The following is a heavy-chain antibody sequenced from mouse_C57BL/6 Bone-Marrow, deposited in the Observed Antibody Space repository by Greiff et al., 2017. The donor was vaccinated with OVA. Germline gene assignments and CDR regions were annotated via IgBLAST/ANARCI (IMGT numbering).Heavy chain of an antibody. J-gene: IGHJ2*01. CDR1: GYTFTSYW. CDR3: AREGGNERVDY. V-gene: IGHV1-55*01. D-gene: IGHD6-1*01. CDR2: IYPGSGST. Sequence: QVQLQQPGAELVKPGASVKMSCKASGYTFTSYWITWVKQRPGQGLEWIGDIYPGSGSTNYNEKFKSKATLTVDTSSSTAYMQLSSRTSEDSAVYYCAREGGNERVDYWGQGTTLTGSS.